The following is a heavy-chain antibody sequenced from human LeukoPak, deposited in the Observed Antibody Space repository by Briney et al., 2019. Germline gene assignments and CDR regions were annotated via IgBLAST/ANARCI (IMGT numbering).Heavy chain of an antibody. CDR3: VNYDSSGYSFDY. V-gene: IGHV3-30*03. CDR2: ISYDGSNK. Sequence: GRSLRLSCAASGFTFSSHGMHWVRQAPGKGLEWVAVISYDGSNKYYADSVKGRFTISRDNSKNTLYLQMNSLRAEDTAVYYCVNYDSSGYSFDYWGQGTLVTVSS. J-gene: IGHJ4*02. D-gene: IGHD3-22*01. CDR1: GFTFSSHG.